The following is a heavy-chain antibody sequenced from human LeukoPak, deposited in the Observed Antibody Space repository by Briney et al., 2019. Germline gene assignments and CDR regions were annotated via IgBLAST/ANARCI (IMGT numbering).Heavy chain of an antibody. CDR1: GGSFSGYY. Sequence: SETLSLTCAVYGGSFSGYYWSWIRQPPGKGLEWIGEINHSGSTNYNPSLKSRVTISVDTSKNQFSLKLSSVTAADTAVYYCAVLRDGFDYWGQGTLVTVSS. V-gene: IGHV4-34*01. D-gene: IGHD5-24*01. CDR2: INHSGST. CDR3: AVLRDGFDY. J-gene: IGHJ4*02.